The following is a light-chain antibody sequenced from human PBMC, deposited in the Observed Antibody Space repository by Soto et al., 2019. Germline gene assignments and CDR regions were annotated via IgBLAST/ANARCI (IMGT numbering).Light chain of an antibody. V-gene: IGKV1-5*03. Sequence: DIQMTQAPSTLSGAVGDRVTITCRASQTISSWLAWYQQKPGKAPKLLIYKASSLKSGVPSRFSGSGSGTEFTLTISSLQPDDFATYYCQQYNSYSQAFGGGTKVDIK. CDR2: KAS. CDR3: QQYNSYSQA. CDR1: QTISSW. J-gene: IGKJ4*02.